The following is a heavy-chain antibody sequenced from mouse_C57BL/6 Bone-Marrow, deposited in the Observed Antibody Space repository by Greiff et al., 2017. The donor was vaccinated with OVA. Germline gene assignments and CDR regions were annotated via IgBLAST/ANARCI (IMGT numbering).Heavy chain of an antibody. D-gene: IGHD1-1*01. CDR3: HYYGSSYLDY. CDR1: GYTFTDYY. J-gene: IGHJ2*01. CDR2: INPNNGGT. Sequence: EVQLQQSGPELVKPGASVQISCKASGYTFTDYYMNWVKQSHGKSLEWIGDINPNNGGTSYNQKFKGKDTLTVDKSSSTAYMERRSLTSEDSAVYYCHYYGSSYLDYWGKGTTLTGAS. V-gene: IGHV1-26*01.